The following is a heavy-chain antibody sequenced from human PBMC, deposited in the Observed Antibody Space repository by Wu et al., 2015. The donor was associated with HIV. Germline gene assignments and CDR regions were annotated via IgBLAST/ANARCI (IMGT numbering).Heavy chain of an antibody. CDR1: GYTFTSYD. J-gene: IGHJ5*02. D-gene: IGHD3-10*01. CDR2: MNPNSGNI. V-gene: IGHV1-8*01. Sequence: QVQLVQSGAEVKKPGASVKVSCKASGYTFTSYDINWVRQATGQGLEWMGWMNPNSGNIGYAEKFQGRVTMTRNTSISTAYMELSSLRSEDTAVYYCARRMRGLWFGELLDWFDPWGQGTWSRLL. CDR3: ARRMRGLWFGELLDWFDP.